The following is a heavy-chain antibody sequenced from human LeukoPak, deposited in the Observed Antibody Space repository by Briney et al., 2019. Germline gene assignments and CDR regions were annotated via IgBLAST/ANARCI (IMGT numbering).Heavy chain of an antibody. CDR3: AHGGGSYGDV. CDR2: FDPNNGGT. D-gene: IGHD1-26*01. Sequence: ASVKASCKAFGYTFTCYYMHWARQAPGQGLEWMGRFDPNNGGTSYAQKFQGRITITRDTSVSTDYMELSSLRSDDTAVYYCAHGGGSYGDVWGQGTMVAVSS. J-gene: IGHJ3*01. CDR1: GYTFTCYY. V-gene: IGHV1-2*06.